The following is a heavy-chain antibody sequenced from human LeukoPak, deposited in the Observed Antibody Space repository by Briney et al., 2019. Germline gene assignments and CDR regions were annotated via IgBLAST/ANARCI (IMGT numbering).Heavy chain of an antibody. D-gene: IGHD3-10*01. CDR2: INHSGST. CDR1: GGSFSGYY. V-gene: IGHV4-34*01. Sequence: PSETLSLTCAVYGGSFSGYYWSWIRQPPGKGLEWIGEINHSGSTNYNPSLKSRVTISVDTSKNQFFLKLSSVTAADTAVYYCARGLMVRGPSDYWGQGTLVTVSS. J-gene: IGHJ4*02. CDR3: ARGLMVRGPSDY.